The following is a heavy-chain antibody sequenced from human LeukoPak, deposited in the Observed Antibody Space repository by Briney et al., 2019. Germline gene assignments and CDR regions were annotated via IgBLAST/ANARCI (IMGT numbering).Heavy chain of an antibody. CDR2: IYYTGST. Sequence: SETLSLTCTVSGGSISSFYWSWIRRPPGKGLEWIGYIYYTGSTNYNPSLKSRVTMSVDTSKNQVSLKLYSVTAADTAVYYCATQAGGYSYGSFDYWGQGTLVTVSS. J-gene: IGHJ4*02. CDR1: GGSISSFY. V-gene: IGHV4-59*08. D-gene: IGHD5-18*01. CDR3: ATQAGGYSYGSFDY.